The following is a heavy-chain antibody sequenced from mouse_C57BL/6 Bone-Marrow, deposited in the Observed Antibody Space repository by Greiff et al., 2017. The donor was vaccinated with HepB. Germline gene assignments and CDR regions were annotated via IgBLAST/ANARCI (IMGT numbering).Heavy chain of an antibody. Sequence: QVQLQQPGAELVKPGASVKLSCKASGYTFTSYWMHWVKQRPGQGLEWIGMIHPNSGSTNYNEKFKSKAILTVDKSSSTAYMQLSSLTSEDSAVYYCARKLSYYYAMDYWGQGTSVTVSS. CDR1: GYTFTSYW. J-gene: IGHJ4*01. CDR2: IHPNSGST. V-gene: IGHV1-64*01. CDR3: ARKLSYYYAMDY.